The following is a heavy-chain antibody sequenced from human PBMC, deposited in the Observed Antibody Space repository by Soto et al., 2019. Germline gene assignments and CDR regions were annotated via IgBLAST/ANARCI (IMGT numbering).Heavy chain of an antibody. V-gene: IGHV1-18*01. D-gene: IGHD1-1*01. CDR1: GYAFTTYG. J-gene: IGHJ4*02. CDR2: MSAHNGNT. Sequence: QVHLVQSGAEVKKPGASVKVSCKGSGYAFTTYGITWVRQAPGKGLEWMGWMSAHNGNTNYAQKLQGRVTVTRDTSTSTAYMELRSLRSDDTAVYYCARGRYGDYWGQGALVTVSS. CDR3: ARGRYGDY.